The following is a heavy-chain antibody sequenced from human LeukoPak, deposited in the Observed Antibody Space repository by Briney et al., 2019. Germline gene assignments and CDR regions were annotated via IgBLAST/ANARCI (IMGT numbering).Heavy chain of an antibody. CDR2: IYPDDSDT. D-gene: IGHD6-19*01. V-gene: IGHV5-51*01. CDR3: ARRPAGAAGLFFDY. J-gene: IGHJ4*02. CDR1: GYNFTTYW. Sequence: GESLKISCKASGYNFTTYWIAWVREMPGKGLECMGIIYPDDSDTRYSPTFQGQVSISADKSTSTAYLQWSSLKAPDTAMYYCARRPAGAAGLFFDYWGQGALITVSS.